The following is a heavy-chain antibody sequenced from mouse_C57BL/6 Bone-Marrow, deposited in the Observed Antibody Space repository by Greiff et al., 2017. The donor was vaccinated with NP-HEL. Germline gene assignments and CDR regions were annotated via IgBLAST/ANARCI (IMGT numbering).Heavy chain of an antibody. Sequence: QVQLQQSGAELVRPGTSVKMSCKASGYTFTNYWIGWAKQRPGHGLEWIGDIYPGGGYTNYNEKFKGKATMTADKSSSTAYMQFSSLTSEDSAIYYCARFRGYYLDYRGQGTPLTVSP. CDR1: GYTFTNYW. J-gene: IGHJ2*01. V-gene: IGHV1-63*01. D-gene: IGHD3-1*01. CDR3: ARFRGYYLDY. CDR2: IYPGGGYT.